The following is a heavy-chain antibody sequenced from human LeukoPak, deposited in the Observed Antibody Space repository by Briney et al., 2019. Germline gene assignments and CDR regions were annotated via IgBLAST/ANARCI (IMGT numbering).Heavy chain of an antibody. CDR3: AKNVPGRAIDY. Sequence: GGSLRLSCVASGFTFSSYAMSWVRQAPGKGLEWVSTIGTGYDTYYTDSVKGRFTISRDNSKNTLSLQMSSLRAEDTAAYYCAKNVPGRAIDYWGQGTLVTVST. V-gene: IGHV3-23*01. J-gene: IGHJ4*02. D-gene: IGHD2-15*01. CDR1: GFTFSSYA. CDR2: IGTGYDT.